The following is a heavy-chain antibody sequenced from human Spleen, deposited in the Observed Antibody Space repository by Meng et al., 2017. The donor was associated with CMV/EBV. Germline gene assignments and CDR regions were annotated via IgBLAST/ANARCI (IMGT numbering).Heavy chain of an antibody. D-gene: IGHD2-2*01. CDR2: INHSGST. Sequence: YGGSFSGYYRSWIRQPPGKGLGWIGEINHSGSTNYNPSLKSRVTISVDTSKNQFSLKLSSVTAADTAVYYCARCQPARGRPGWYFDLWGRGTLVTVSS. V-gene: IGHV4-34*01. CDR1: GGSFSGYY. J-gene: IGHJ2*01. CDR3: ARCQPARGRPGWYFDL.